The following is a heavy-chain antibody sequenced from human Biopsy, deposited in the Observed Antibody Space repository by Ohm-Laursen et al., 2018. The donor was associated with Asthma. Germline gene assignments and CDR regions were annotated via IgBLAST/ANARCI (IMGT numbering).Heavy chain of an antibody. J-gene: IGHJ4*02. Sequence: SLRLSCAAPGFTFGDYWMSWVRQVPGKGLEWVAVISFDGSNKDFADSVKGRFTISRDNSKNTMYLEMNSLRAEDTAVYYCPKDVFPGWEVRRGPDYWGQGTLVTVSA. CDR3: PKDVFPGWEVRRGPDY. D-gene: IGHD1-26*01. V-gene: IGHV3-30*18. CDR1: GFTFGDYW. CDR2: ISFDGSNK.